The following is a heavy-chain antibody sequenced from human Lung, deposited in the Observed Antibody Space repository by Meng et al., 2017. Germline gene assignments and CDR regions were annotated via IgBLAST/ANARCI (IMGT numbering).Heavy chain of an antibody. CDR3: ARGPTTMAHDFDY. V-gene: IGHV4-34*01. CDR2: INHSGST. Sequence: VQLQQWGGGLLKPSETLPLTCVVSGGSFSDYYWSWIRQPPGKGLEWIGEINHSGSTNYNPSLESRATISVDTSQNNLSLKLSSVTAADSAVYYCARGPTTMAHDFDYWGQGTLVTV. J-gene: IGHJ4*02. D-gene: IGHD4-11*01. CDR1: GGSFSDYY.